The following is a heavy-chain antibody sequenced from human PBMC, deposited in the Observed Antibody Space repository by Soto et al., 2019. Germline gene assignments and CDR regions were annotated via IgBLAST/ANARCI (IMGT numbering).Heavy chain of an antibody. CDR2: ISAYNGNT. D-gene: IGHD6-13*01. V-gene: IGHV1-18*01. Sequence: QVQLVQSGAEVKKPGASVKVSCKASGYTFTSYGISWVRQAPGQGLEWMGWISAYNGNTNYAQKLQGRVTMTTDTSTSTAYMELRSLSSDDTAVYYCARGARGYSSSWSYYYYYYMDVWGKGTTVTVSS. CDR1: GYTFTSYG. CDR3: ARGARGYSSSWSYYYYYYMDV. J-gene: IGHJ6*03.